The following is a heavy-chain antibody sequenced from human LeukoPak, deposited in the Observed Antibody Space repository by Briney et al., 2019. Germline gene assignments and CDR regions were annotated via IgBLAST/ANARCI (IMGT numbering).Heavy chain of an antibody. J-gene: IGHJ4*02. D-gene: IGHD3-22*01. CDR1: GYTFTSYG. Sequence: ASVKVSCKASGYTFTSYGISWVRLAPGQGLEWMGWISAYNGNTNYAQKLQGRVTMTTDTSTSTAYMELRSLRSDDTAVYYCARDVTSDYYDSRMIDYWGQGTLVTVSS. V-gene: IGHV1-18*01. CDR3: ARDVTSDYYDSRMIDY. CDR2: ISAYNGNT.